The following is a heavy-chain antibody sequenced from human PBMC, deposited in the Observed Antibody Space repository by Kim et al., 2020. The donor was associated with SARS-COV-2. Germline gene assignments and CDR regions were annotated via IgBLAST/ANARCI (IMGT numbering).Heavy chain of an antibody. CDR3: ARVDGSTGGMDV. Sequence: GGSLRLSCIDPGFTLSGYDMHWVRQAPGKGLEWVASIGNIGDTYYSGSVKGRFSVLRDDGQGSLHLQMNSLRTGDTAVYYCARVDGSTGGMDVWGQGTMV. CDR2: IGNIGDT. D-gene: IGHD2-2*01. V-gene: IGHV3-13*01. CDR1: GFTLSGYD. J-gene: IGHJ6*02.